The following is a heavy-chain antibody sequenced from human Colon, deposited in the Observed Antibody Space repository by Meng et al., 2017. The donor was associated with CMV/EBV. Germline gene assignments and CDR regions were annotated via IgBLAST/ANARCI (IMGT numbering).Heavy chain of an antibody. J-gene: IGHJ1*01. V-gene: IGHV1-8*02. CDR2: MNPQSGAT. Sequence: ASVKVSCKASGYTFTAYYMLWIRQAPGQGLEWMGWMNPQSGATRYAQKFQGRVTMARDTSINTAYLELNNLRSDDTAVYFCARGGGAFWGQGTLVTVSS. CDR3: ARGGGAF. CDR1: GYTFTAYY. D-gene: IGHD1-26*01.